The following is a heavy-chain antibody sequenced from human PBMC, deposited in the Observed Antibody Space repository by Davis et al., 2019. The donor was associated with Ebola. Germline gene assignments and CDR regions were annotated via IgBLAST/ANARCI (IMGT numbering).Heavy chain of an antibody. D-gene: IGHD4-11*01. V-gene: IGHV4-59*01. CDR1: GGSISSYY. CDR3: AREGRLTTVTTFDY. J-gene: IGHJ4*02. Sequence: PGGSLRLSCTVSGGSISSYYWSWIRQPPGKGLEWIGYIYYSGSTNYNPSLKSRVTIAVDTSKNQFSLKLSSVTAADTAVYYCAREGRLTTVTTFDYWGQGTLVTVSS. CDR2: IYYSGST.